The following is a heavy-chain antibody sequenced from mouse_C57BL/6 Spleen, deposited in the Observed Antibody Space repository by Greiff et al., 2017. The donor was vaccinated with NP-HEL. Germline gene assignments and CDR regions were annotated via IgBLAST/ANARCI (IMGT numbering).Heavy chain of an antibody. CDR1: GYTFTSYW. J-gene: IGHJ2*01. D-gene: IGHD2-2*01. Sequence: QVQLKQPGAELVKPGASVKMSCKASGYTFTSYWITWVKQRPGQGLEWIGDIYPGSGSTNYNEKFKSKATLTVDTSSSTAYMQLSSLTSEDSAVYYCARGATMVTTRLVVYFDYWGQGTTLTVSS. CDR3: ARGATMVTTRLVVYFDY. V-gene: IGHV1-55*01. CDR2: IYPGSGST.